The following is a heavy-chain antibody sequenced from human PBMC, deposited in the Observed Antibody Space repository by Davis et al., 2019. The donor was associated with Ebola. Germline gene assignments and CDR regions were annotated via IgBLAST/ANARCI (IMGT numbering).Heavy chain of an antibody. Sequence: PSETLSLTCTVSGGSISSYYWSWIRQPAGKGLEWIGRIYTSGSTNYNPSLKSRVTMSVDTSKNQFSLKLSSVTAADTAVYYCAREGWEHIVVVTATIPPYDAFDIWGQGTMVTVSS. CDR1: GGSISSYY. CDR2: IYTSGST. D-gene: IGHD2-21*02. CDR3: AREGWEHIVVVTATIPPYDAFDI. J-gene: IGHJ3*02. V-gene: IGHV4-4*07.